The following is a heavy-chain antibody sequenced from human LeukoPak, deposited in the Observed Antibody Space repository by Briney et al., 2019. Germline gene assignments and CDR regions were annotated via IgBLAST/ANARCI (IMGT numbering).Heavy chain of an antibody. CDR3: ARGPTDSGSYGPYFDY. V-gene: IGHV1-2*02. Sequence: GASVKVSCKASGYTFTGYYMHWVRQAPGQGLEWMGWINPNSGGTNYAQKFQGRVTMTRDTSISTAYMELSRLRSDDTAVYYCARGPTDSGSYGPYFDYWGQGTLVTVSS. D-gene: IGHD1-26*01. J-gene: IGHJ4*02. CDR1: GYTFTGYY. CDR2: INPNSGGT.